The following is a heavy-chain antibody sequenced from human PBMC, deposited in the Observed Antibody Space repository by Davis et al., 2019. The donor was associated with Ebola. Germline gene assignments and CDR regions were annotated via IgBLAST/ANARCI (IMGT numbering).Heavy chain of an antibody. CDR3: ARVSSGWSHIDY. Sequence: GESLKISCAASGFTFSSYWMHWVRQAPGKGLVWVSRINSDGSSTSYADSVKGRFTISRDNAKNTLYLQMNSLRAEDTAVYYCARVSSGWSHIDYWGQGTLVTVSS. D-gene: IGHD6-19*01. CDR2: INSDGSST. CDR1: GFTFSSYW. J-gene: IGHJ4*02. V-gene: IGHV3-74*01.